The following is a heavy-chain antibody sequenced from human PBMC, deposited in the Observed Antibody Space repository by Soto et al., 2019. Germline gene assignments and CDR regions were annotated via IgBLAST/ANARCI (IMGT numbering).Heavy chain of an antibody. D-gene: IGHD3-9*01. CDR3: ARLSFDYDTSTAYYNVLHYYGVDV. Sequence: SETLSLTCAVYGGSFSGYYWSWIRQPPGKGLEWIGYIYYSVSTNYNPSLKSRVTISVDTSKNQFSLKLSSVTAADTAVYYCARLSFDYDTSTAYYNVLHYYGVDVWGQGTTVTVSS. CDR2: IYYSVST. J-gene: IGHJ6*02. V-gene: IGHV4-59*08. CDR1: GGSFSGYY.